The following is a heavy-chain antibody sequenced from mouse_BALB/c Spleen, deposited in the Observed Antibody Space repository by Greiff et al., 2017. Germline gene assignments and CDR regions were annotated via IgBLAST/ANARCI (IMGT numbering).Heavy chain of an antibody. J-gene: IGHJ4*01. V-gene: IGHV1S56*01. D-gene: IGHD2-1*01. CDR2: IYPGNVNT. CDR3: ARGHYGNYVGYAMDY. Sequence: QVQLQQSGPELVKPGASVRISCKASGYTFTSYYIHWVKQRPGQGLEWIGWIYPGNVNTKYNEKFKGKATLTADKSSSTAYMQLSSLTSEDSAVYFCARGHYGNYVGYAMDYWGQGTSVTVSS. CDR1: GYTFTSYY.